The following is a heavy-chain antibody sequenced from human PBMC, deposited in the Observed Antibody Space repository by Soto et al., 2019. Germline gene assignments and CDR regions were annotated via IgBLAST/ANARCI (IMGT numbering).Heavy chain of an antibody. CDR3: TTGGTMVRGGSNRDYYYYYGMDV. D-gene: IGHD3-10*01. CDR2: IKSKTDGGTT. CDR1: GFTFSNAC. J-gene: IGHJ6*04. Sequence: GGSLRLSCAASGFTFSNACMNWVRQAPGKGLEWVGRIKSKTDGGTTDYAAPVKGRFTISRDDSKNTLYLQMNSLKTEDTAVYYCTTGGTMVRGGSNRDYYYYYGMDVWGKGTTVTVYS. V-gene: IGHV3-15*07.